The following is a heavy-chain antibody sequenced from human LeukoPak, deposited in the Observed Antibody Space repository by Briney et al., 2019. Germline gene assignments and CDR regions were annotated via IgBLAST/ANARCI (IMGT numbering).Heavy chain of an antibody. CDR2: ISSSSYI. CDR3: ARNGIVGAGYYFDY. V-gene: IGHV3-21*01. D-gene: IGHD1-26*01. CDR1: GFTFSSYT. Sequence: PGGSLRLSCAASGFTFSSYTMNWVRQAPGKGLEWVSSISSSSYIYYADSVKGRFSISRDNAKKSLYLQMNILRAEDTAVYYCARNGIVGAGYYFDYWGQGTLVTVSS. J-gene: IGHJ4*02.